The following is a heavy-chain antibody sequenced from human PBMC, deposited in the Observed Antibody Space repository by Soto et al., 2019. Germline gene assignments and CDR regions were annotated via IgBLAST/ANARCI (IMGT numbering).Heavy chain of an antibody. J-gene: IGHJ6*02. D-gene: IGHD2-2*01. V-gene: IGHV5-51*01. CDR2: IYPGDSDT. CDR3: ARGRYCSSTSCYFSNYYYGMDV. Sequence: EVQLVQSGAEVKKPGESLKISCKGSGYSFTSYWIGWVRQMPGKGLEWMGIIYPGDSDTRYSPSFQGQVTISADKSIRTAYLQWSSLKASDTAMYYCARGRYCSSTSCYFSNYYYGMDVWGQGTTVTVSS. CDR1: GYSFTSYW.